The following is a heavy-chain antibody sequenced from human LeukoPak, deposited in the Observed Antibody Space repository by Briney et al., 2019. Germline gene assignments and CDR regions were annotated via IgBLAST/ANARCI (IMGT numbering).Heavy chain of an antibody. J-gene: IGHJ6*03. CDR2: ISGYNGNT. CDR1: GYTFTSYG. D-gene: IGHD2-21*01. Sequence: ASVKVSCKASGYTFTSYGINWVRQAPGQGLEWMGWISGYNGNTNYAQKLQGRVTMTTDTSTSTAYMELRSLRFDDTAVYYCARGLDYYYYMDVWGKGTTVTISS. V-gene: IGHV1-18*01. CDR3: ARGLDYYYYMDV.